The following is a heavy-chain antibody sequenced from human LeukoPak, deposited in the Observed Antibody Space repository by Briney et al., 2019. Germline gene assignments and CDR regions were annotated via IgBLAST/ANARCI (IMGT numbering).Heavy chain of an antibody. D-gene: IGHD6-13*01. Sequence: GGSLRLSCAGSGFTFSNYWMHWVRQAPGKGLVWVARINSDGGTTTYADSVKGRFTISRDNSKNTLYLQMNSLRAEDTAVYYCAMWSSSWYYFDYWGQGTLVTVSS. CDR1: GFTFSNYW. V-gene: IGHV3-74*01. J-gene: IGHJ4*02. CDR3: AMWSSSWYYFDY. CDR2: INSDGGTT.